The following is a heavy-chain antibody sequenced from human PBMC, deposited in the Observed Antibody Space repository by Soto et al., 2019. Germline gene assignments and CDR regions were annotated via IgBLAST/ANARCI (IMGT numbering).Heavy chain of an antibody. CDR2: FDPEDGET. CDR3: ASGSSTKRASDI. V-gene: IGHV1-24*01. CDR1: GYTLTELS. Sequence: ASVKVSCKVSGYTLTELSMHWVRQAPGKGLEWIGGFDPEDGETIYAQKFQGRVTMTEDTSTDTAYMELSSLRSEDTAVYYCASGSSTKRASDIWGQGTMVTVSS. D-gene: IGHD2-2*01. J-gene: IGHJ3*02.